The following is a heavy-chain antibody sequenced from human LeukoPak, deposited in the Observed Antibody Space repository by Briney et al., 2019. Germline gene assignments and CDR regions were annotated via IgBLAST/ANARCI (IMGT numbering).Heavy chain of an antibody. CDR2: ISAYNGNT. J-gene: IGHJ6*03. CDR1: GYTFTSYD. V-gene: IGHV1-18*01. D-gene: IGHD6-13*01. CDR3: ARDLIAAAGKDYYYYYMDV. Sequence: ASVKVSCKASGYTFTSYDINWVRQAPGQGLEWMGWISAYNGNTNYAQKLQDRVTMTTDTSTSTAYMELSRLRSDDTAVYYCARDLIAAAGKDYYYYYMDVWGKGTTVTISS.